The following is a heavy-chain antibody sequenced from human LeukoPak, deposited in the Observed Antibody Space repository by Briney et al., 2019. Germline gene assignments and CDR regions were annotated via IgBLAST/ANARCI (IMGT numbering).Heavy chain of an antibody. CDR2: ISGSGGST. Sequence: GGSLRLSCAASGFTLSTYAMTWVRQAPGKGLEWVSVISGSGGSTYYADSVKGRFTLSRDNSKNTIYLQMNSLRAEDTAVYYCAKSIGGVVVVAADYWGQGTLVTVSS. CDR1: GFTLSTYA. V-gene: IGHV3-23*01. CDR3: AKSIGGVVVVAADY. D-gene: IGHD2-15*01. J-gene: IGHJ4*02.